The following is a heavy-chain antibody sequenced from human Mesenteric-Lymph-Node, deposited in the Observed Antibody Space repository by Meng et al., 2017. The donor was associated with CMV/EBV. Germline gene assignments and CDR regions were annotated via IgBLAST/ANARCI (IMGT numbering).Heavy chain of an antibody. V-gene: IGHV1-69*06. CDR2: IIPISGTA. CDR3: ARGGYSQPFDY. Sequence: SCQASGDTFTSYGISWVRQAPGQGLEWMGGIIPISGTANHAQKFQGRVTITADKSTSTVYMDLSSLRSEDTAVYYCARGGYSQPFDYWGQGTLVTVSS. D-gene: IGHD3-22*01. J-gene: IGHJ4*02. CDR1: GDTFTSYG.